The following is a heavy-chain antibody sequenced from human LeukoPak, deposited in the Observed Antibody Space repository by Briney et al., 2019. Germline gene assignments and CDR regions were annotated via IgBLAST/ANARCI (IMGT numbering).Heavy chain of an antibody. D-gene: IGHD6-19*01. J-gene: IGHJ4*02. Sequence: SETLFLTCTVSGGSISSYYWSWIRQPPGKGLEWIGYIYYSGSTNYNPSLKSRVTISVDTSKNQFSLKLSSVTAADTAVYYCAGTKTGLAVAGRSYFDYWGQGTLVTVSS. CDR2: IYYSGST. CDR3: AGTKTGLAVAGRSYFDY. V-gene: IGHV4-59*08. CDR1: GGSISSYY.